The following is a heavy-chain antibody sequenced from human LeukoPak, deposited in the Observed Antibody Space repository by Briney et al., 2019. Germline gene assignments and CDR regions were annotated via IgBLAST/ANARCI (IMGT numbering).Heavy chain of an antibody. D-gene: IGHD6-19*01. CDR3: ARVRFDSGWTYYYYYYMDV. J-gene: IGHJ6*03. CDR1: RFTFSSYG. Sequence: GGSLRLSCATSRFTFSSYGMHWVRQAPGKGLEWVAFIRYDGSIKYYADSVKGRFTISRDNSRNTLYLQMNYLRAEDTAVYYCARVRFDSGWTYYYYYYMDVWGKGTTVTISS. CDR2: IRYDGSIK. V-gene: IGHV3-30*02.